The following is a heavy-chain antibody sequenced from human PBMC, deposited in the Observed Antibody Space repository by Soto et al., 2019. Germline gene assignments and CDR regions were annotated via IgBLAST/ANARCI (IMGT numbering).Heavy chain of an antibody. Sequence: GGSLRLSCAASGFTFSSYGMHWVRQAPGKGLEWVAVIWYDGSNKYYADSVKGRFTISRDNSKNTLYLQMNSLRAEDTAVYYCARDQPPGERIMITFGGVLDYWGQGTLVTVSS. D-gene: IGHD3-16*01. CDR1: GFTFSSYG. J-gene: IGHJ4*02. V-gene: IGHV3-33*01. CDR3: ARDQPPGERIMITFGGVLDY. CDR2: IWYDGSNK.